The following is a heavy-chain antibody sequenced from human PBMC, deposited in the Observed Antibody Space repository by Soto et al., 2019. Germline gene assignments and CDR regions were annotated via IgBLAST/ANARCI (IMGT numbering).Heavy chain of an antibody. CDR1: GFTFSSYA. D-gene: IGHD2-8*01. Sequence: GGSLRLSCTASGFTFSSYAMSWVRQAPGKELEWVSTISGNSGKTNYAESVKGRFSISRDNSKNTVHLQLESLRAEDTAVYFCAKLGFVLMELYYFHQWGHGTLATVPQ. V-gene: IGHV3-23*01. CDR3: AKLGFVLMELYYFHQ. J-gene: IGHJ4*01. CDR2: ISGNSGKT.